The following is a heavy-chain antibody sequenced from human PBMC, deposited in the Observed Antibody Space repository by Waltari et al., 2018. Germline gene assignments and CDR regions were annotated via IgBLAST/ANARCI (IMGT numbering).Heavy chain of an antibody. Sequence: QVQLQASGPGLVKPSETLSLTCAVSGYSISSGYYWGWIRQPPGKGLEWIGSIYHSGSTYYNPSLKSRVTISVDTSKNQFSLKLSSVTAADTAVYYCARRRVTNYFDYWGQGTLVTVSS. D-gene: IGHD4-17*01. CDR1: GYSISSGYY. CDR2: IYHSGST. V-gene: IGHV4-38-2*01. CDR3: ARRRVTNYFDY. J-gene: IGHJ4*02.